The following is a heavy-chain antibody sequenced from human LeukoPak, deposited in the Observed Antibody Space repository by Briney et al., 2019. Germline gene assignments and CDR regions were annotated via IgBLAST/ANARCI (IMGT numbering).Heavy chain of an antibody. D-gene: IGHD2-2*02. CDR1: GYTFTGYY. CDR2: IDPYSGGT. V-gene: IGHV1-2*02. CDR3: ARVPGPYTTSRFDY. Sequence: ASVNVSCKTSGYTFTGYYLHWVRQAPGQGLEWMGRIDPYSGGTHYAQKFQVRVTVTRDTSITTVYMELSGLTSDDTAVYYCARVPGPYTTSRFDYWGQGTLVTVSS. J-gene: IGHJ4*02.